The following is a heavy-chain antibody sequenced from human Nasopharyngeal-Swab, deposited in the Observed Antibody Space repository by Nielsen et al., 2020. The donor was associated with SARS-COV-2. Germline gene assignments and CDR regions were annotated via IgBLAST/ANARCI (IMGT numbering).Heavy chain of an antibody. D-gene: IGHD2-2*01. Sequence: RQAPGQVPEWIAEINHSGSTNYNPSLKSRVTLSVDTSMNQVSLEVSSVTAADTAVYYCARGLSGIVPAPILGLGPYYYYYYMDVWGKGTTVTVSS. CDR3: ARGLSGIVPAPILGLGPYYYYYYMDV. CDR2: INHSGST. V-gene: IGHV4-34*01. J-gene: IGHJ6*03.